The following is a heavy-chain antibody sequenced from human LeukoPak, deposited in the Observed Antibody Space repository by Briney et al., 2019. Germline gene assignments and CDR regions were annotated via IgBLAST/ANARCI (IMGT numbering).Heavy chain of an antibody. Sequence: SETLSLTCAVYGGSFSSYFWSWIRQPPGKGLEWIGEINHSGSTNCNPSLKSRVTISVDASKNQFSLKLSSVTAADTAVYYCARASSMPRRLYYYYYMDVWGKGTTVTVSS. V-gene: IGHV4-34*01. D-gene: IGHD2-2*01. CDR2: INHSGST. CDR1: GGSFSSYF. J-gene: IGHJ6*03. CDR3: ARASSMPRRLYYYYYMDV.